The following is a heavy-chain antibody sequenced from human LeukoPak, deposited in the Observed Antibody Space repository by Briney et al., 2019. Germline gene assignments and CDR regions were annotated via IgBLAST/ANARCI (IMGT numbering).Heavy chain of an antibody. V-gene: IGHV1-8*01. CDR3: ARIHYDILTGYYFFDY. Sequence: ASVKVSCKASGYTFTSYDIDWVRQATGQGLEWMGWMNPNSGNTGYAQKFQGRVTMTRNTSISTAYMELSSLRSEDTAVYYCARIHYDILTGYYFFDYWGQGTLVTVSS. D-gene: IGHD3-9*01. J-gene: IGHJ4*02. CDR2: MNPNSGNT. CDR1: GYTFTSYD.